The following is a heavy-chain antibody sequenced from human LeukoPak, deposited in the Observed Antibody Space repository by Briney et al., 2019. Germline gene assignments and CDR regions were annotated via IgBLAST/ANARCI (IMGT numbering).Heavy chain of an antibody. CDR1: GFIFNNFG. D-gene: IGHD3-22*01. Sequence: GGSLRLSCTAPGFIFNNFGLMWVRQGPGKGVEWVSAISNEGGGTTYADFVKGRFTISRDNSKITLFLQMNSLRAEDTALYYCAKGSSGYFADLWGQGTLVTVSS. J-gene: IGHJ5*02. V-gene: IGHV3-23*01. CDR2: ISNEGGGT. CDR3: AKGSSGYFADL.